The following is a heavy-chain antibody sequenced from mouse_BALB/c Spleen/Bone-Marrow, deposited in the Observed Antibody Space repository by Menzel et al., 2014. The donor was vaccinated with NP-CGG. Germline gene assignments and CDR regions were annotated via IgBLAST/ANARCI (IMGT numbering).Heavy chain of an antibody. CDR3: ARDYDYWYFDV. D-gene: IGHD2-4*01. Sequence: QVQLQQSGAELVKPGASVKLSCKASGYTFTSYWMHWVKQRPGQGLEWIGEINPSNGRTNYNEKFKSKATLTVDKSSSTAYMQLSSLTSEDSAVYYCARDYDYWYFDVWSAGTTVTVSS. V-gene: IGHV1S81*02. CDR2: INPSNGRT. CDR1: GYTFTSYW. J-gene: IGHJ1*01.